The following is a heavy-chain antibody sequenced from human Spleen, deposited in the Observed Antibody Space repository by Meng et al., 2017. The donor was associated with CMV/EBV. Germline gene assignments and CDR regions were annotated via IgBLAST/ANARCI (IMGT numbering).Heavy chain of an antibody. CDR3: ARNGYDFWTPFDC. D-gene: IGHD3-3*01. V-gene: IGHV3-15*01. CDR1: GFTFSNAW. Sequence: GESLKISCAASGFTFSNAWMSWVRQAPGKGLEWVGRIKSKTDGGTTDYAAPVKGRFTISRDNSKNMLYLQMNSLRAEDTAIYYCARNGYDFWTPFDCWGHGTRVTVSS. J-gene: IGHJ4*01. CDR2: IKSKTDGGTT.